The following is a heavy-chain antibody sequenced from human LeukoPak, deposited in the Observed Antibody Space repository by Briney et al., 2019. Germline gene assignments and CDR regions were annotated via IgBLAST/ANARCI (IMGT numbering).Heavy chain of an antibody. V-gene: IGHV3-53*04. Sequence: GGSLRLSCAASGFTASSNYMSWVRRAPGKGLEWVSVIYSGGSTYYADSVKGRFTISRHNSKNTLYLQMNSLRAEDTAVYYCARGGYYDSSGYTWGQGALVTVSS. D-gene: IGHD3-22*01. J-gene: IGHJ4*02. CDR1: GFTASSNY. CDR3: ARGGYYDSSGYT. CDR2: IYSGGST.